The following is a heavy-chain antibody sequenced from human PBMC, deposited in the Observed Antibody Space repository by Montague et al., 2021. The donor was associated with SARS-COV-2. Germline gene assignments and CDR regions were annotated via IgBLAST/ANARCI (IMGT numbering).Heavy chain of an antibody. D-gene: IGHD4-17*01. CDR2: IWYDGSSK. V-gene: IGHV3-33*06. J-gene: IGHJ4*02. CDR3: AKESRVGHDYGDYGGSFDY. Sequence: SLRLSCAASGFTFSSYGMHWVRQAPGKGLEWVAVIWYDGSSKYYADSVKGRFTISRDNSKNTLYLQMNSLRAEDTAVYYCAKESRVGHDYGDYGGSFDYWGQGTLVTVSS. CDR1: GFTFSSYG.